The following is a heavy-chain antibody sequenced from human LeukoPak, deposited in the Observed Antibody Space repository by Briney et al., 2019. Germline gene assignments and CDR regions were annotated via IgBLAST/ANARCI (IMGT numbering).Heavy chain of an antibody. Sequence: ASVKVSCKASGYTFTGYYMHWVRQAPGQGLEWMGWINPNSGGTNYAQKFQGWVTMTRDTSISTACMELSRLRSDDTAVYYCARRSGGDAFDIWGQGTMVTVSS. D-gene: IGHD2-15*01. CDR2: INPNSGGT. V-gene: IGHV1-2*04. J-gene: IGHJ3*02. CDR1: GYTFTGYY. CDR3: ARRSGGDAFDI.